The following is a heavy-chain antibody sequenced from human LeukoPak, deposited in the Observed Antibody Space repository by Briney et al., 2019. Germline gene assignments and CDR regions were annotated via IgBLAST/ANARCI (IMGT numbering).Heavy chain of an antibody. CDR3: ISVLVDDQILDY. CDR2: INSDSSLM. Sequence: GGSLTLSCAHCGFTFRSYSMKWLRQAPGKGLEWVSSINSDSSLMFYAESVKGRFTISRDNARNSLYLQMNSLRAEDTAVQHCISVLVDDQILDYWGQGALVTVSS. D-gene: IGHD2-8*02. CDR1: GFTFRSYS. V-gene: IGHV3-21*01. J-gene: IGHJ4*02.